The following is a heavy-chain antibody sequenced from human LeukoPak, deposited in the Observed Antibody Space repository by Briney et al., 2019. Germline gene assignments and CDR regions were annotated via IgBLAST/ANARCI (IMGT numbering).Heavy chain of an antibody. CDR3: ARSGHDSSGYYYFFDY. Sequence: PGGSLRLSCTVSGFTVSSNSMSWVRQAPGKGLEWVSFIYSDNTHYSDSVKGRFTISRDNSKNTLYLQMNSLRAEDTAVYYCARSGHDSSGYYYFFDYWGQGTLVTVSS. V-gene: IGHV3-53*01. J-gene: IGHJ4*02. D-gene: IGHD3-22*01. CDR1: GFTVSSNS. CDR2: IYSDNT.